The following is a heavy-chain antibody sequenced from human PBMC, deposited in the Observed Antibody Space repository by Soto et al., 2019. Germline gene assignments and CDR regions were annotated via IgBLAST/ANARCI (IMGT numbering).Heavy chain of an antibody. Sequence: GASVKVSCKASGYTFTSYGVSWVRQASGQGLEWMGWISVYNGNTKYAQKLQGRVTMTTDTSTSTAYMELRGLRSDDTAVYYCARSGRPGYYYYIMDVWGQGTTVTVSS. D-gene: IGHD3-10*01. CDR2: ISVYNGNT. CDR3: ARSGRPGYYYYIMDV. J-gene: IGHJ6*02. V-gene: IGHV1-18*01. CDR1: GYTFTSYG.